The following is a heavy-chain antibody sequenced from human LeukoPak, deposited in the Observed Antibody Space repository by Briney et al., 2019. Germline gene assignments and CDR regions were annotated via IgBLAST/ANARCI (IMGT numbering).Heavy chain of an antibody. D-gene: IGHD6-19*01. J-gene: IGHJ4*02. V-gene: IGHV4-61*02. Sequence: PSETLSLTCTVSGGSISSGSYYWSWIRQPAGKGLEWIGRIYTSGSTNYNPSLKSRVTISVDTSKNQFSLKLSSVTAADTAVYYCARSVAGIFDYWGQGTLVTVSS. CDR2: IYTSGST. CDR3: ARSVAGIFDY. CDR1: GGSISSGSYY.